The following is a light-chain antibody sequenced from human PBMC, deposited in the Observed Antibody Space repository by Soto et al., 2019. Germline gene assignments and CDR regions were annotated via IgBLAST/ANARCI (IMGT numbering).Light chain of an antibody. CDR2: EVS. CDR1: SSDVGGYNF. J-gene: IGLJ1*01. Sequence: QSVLTQPASVSGSPGQSITISCTGTSSDVGGYNFVSWYQQHPGKAPKFVIYEVSKRPSGVSNRFSGSKSGNTASLTISRLHADDDDDYYCRYATENSPDVFGTGTKLTVL. CDR3: RYATENSPDV. V-gene: IGLV2-14*01.